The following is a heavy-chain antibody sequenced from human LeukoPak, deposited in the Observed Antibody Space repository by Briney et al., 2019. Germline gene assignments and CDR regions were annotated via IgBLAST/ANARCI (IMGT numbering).Heavy chain of an antibody. CDR1: GFTFRSYG. J-gene: IGHJ4*02. CDR2: ISSSSTYI. D-gene: IGHD1-26*01. V-gene: IGHV3-21*01. CDR3: ARGRGAYYTNDY. Sequence: GGSLRLSCAASGFTFRSYGMSWVRQAPGKGLEWVSSISSSSTYIYYADSLKGRFTISRDNAKNSLYLQMNSLRAEDTAVYYCARGRGAYYTNDYWGQGSLVTVSS.